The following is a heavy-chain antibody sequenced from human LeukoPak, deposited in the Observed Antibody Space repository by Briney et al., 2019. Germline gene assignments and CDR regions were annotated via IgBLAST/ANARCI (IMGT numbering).Heavy chain of an antibody. CDR2: IKSKVHGGTT. Sequence: GGSLRLSCAASGFTFNDAWVSWVRQAPGKGLEWVARIKSKVHGGTTAYTAPVDGRFTISTDDSQNQLHLQMTSPKTEVKYCYYCSGNMTIADYWGQGTLVTVSS. D-gene: IGHD4/OR15-4a*01. CDR3: SGNMTIADY. V-gene: IGHV3-15*01. J-gene: IGHJ4*02. CDR1: GFTFNDAW.